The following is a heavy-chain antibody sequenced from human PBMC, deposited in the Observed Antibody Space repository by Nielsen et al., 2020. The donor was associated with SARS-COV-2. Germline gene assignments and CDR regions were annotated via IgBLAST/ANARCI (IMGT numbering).Heavy chain of an antibody. CDR1: GGSISSVPYY. J-gene: IGHJ6*03. V-gene: IGHV4-31*03. CDR2: IYYIGGT. Sequence: SETLSLTCSVSGGSISSVPYYWTWIRQHPGKGLEWIGYIYYIGGTYYNPSLKSRVTLSMDKSKRQFSLRLTSVSAADTAVYFCARGDLVVVPSPILGLGPFFYYFYLDVWGKGTTVIVSS. D-gene: IGHD2-2*01. CDR3: ARGDLVVVPSPILGLGPFFYYFYLDV.